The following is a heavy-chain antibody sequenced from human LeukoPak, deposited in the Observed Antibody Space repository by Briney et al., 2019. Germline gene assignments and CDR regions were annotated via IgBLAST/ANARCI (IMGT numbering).Heavy chain of an antibody. CDR1: GFTFSSYA. CDR3: ARNIAGDYDFWSGYSYYFDY. D-gene: IGHD3-3*01. V-gene: IGHV3-30*04. CDR2: IYYDESNK. J-gene: IGHJ4*02. Sequence: PGGSLRLSCAASGFTFSSYAMHWVRQAPGKGLEWVAVIYYDESNKYYADSVKGRFTISRDNSKNTLYLQMNSLRAEDTAVYYCARNIAGDYDFWSGYSYYFDYWGQGTLVTVFS.